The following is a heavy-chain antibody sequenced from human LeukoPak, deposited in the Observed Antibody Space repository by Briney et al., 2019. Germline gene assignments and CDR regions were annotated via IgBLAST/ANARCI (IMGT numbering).Heavy chain of an antibody. CDR2: IYYSGST. CDR3: ARDSSGWHYFDY. J-gene: IGHJ4*02. D-gene: IGHD6-19*01. V-gene: IGHV4-38-2*02. CDR1: NYSISSGYY. Sequence: PSETLSLTCTVSNYSISSGYYWGWIRQSPGKGLEWIGSIYYSGSTYYNPSLKSRVTISVDTSKNQFSLKLSSVTAADTAVYYCARDSSGWHYFDYWGQGTLVTVSS.